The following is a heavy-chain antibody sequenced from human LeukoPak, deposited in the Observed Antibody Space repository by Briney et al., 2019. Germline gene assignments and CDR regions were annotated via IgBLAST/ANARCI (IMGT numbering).Heavy chain of an antibody. Sequence: PGGSLRLSCAASRFTFSSYWMHWVRQAPGKGLVWVSRIKSDGSSTSYADSVKGRFTISRDNAKNTLYLQMNSLRGEDTAVYYCARAGYGSSGAFDIWGQGTMVTVSS. V-gene: IGHV3-74*01. CDR2: IKSDGSST. D-gene: IGHD3-22*01. CDR1: RFTFSSYW. CDR3: ARAGYGSSGAFDI. J-gene: IGHJ3*02.